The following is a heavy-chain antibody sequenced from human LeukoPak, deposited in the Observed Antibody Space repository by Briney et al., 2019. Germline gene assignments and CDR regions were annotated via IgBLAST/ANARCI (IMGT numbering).Heavy chain of an antibody. V-gene: IGHV1-2*02. CDR3: ARGSGGGSYYGYYYYYMDV. D-gene: IGHD1-26*01. Sequence: ASVKVSCKASGYTFTGYYMHWVRQAPGQGLEWMGWINPNSGGTNYAQKFQGRVTMTRDTSISTAYMELSRLRSDDTAVYYRARGSGGGSYYGYYYYYMDVWGKGTTVTVSS. CDR2: INPNSGGT. CDR1: GYTFTGYY. J-gene: IGHJ6*03.